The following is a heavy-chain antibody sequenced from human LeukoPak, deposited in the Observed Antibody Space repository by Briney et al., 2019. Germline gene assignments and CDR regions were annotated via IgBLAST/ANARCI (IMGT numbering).Heavy chain of an antibody. D-gene: IGHD2-21*02. V-gene: IGHV3-48*04. CDR1: GFTFNSYS. Sequence: PGGSLRLSCAASGFTFNSYSINWVRQAPGKGLEWVSYISSSSNTIYYADSVKGRFTISRDNAKNSLYLQMNSLRAEDTAVYYCARGGTYCGGDCYGTNYWGQGSLVTVSS. J-gene: IGHJ4*02. CDR2: ISSSSNTI. CDR3: ARGGTYCGGDCYGTNY.